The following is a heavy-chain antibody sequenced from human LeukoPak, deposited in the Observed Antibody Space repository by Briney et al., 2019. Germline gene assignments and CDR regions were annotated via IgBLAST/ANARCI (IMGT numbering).Heavy chain of an antibody. CDR1: GFTFSSYA. V-gene: IGHV3-23*01. D-gene: IGHD2-21*02. Sequence: GGSLRLSCAASGFTFSSYAMSWVRQAPGKGLEWVSAISGSGGSTYYADSVKGRFTISRDNSKNTPYLQMNSLRAEDTAVYYCARELAYCGGDCSRYFDLWGRGTLVTVSS. CDR2: ISGSGGST. J-gene: IGHJ2*01. CDR3: ARELAYCGGDCSRYFDL.